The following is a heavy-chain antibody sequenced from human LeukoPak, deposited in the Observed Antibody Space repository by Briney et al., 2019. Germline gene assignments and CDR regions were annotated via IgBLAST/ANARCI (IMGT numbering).Heavy chain of an antibody. Sequence: GGSLRLSCAASGFTLSNHEMNWVRQAPGKGLEWVSYIRSSGSTKYYADSVKGRFTISRDDAKNSLFLQMNSLRVEDTAVYYCARASGIVATGREDWFDPWGQGTLVTVSS. CDR2: IRSSGSTK. D-gene: IGHD6-13*01. CDR1: GFTLSNHE. J-gene: IGHJ5*02. V-gene: IGHV3-48*03. CDR3: ARASGIVATGREDWFDP.